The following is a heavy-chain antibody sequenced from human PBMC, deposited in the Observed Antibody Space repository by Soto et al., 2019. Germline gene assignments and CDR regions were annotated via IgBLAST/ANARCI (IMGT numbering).Heavy chain of an antibody. J-gene: IGHJ5*02. CDR1: GYSFTNND. CDR2: MNPGSGDT. CDR3: ARMATFGSLNWFDP. Sequence: SVKVSCKASGYSFTNNDVSWVRQATGQGLDWMGWMNPGSGDTGYAQKFQGRVTMTRDISIATAYMELSSLGSDDTAIYYCARMATFGSLNWFDPWGQGTLVTVSS. V-gene: IGHV1-8*01. D-gene: IGHD3-16*01.